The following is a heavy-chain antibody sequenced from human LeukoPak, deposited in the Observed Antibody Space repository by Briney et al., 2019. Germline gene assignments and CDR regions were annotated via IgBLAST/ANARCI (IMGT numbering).Heavy chain of an antibody. CDR2: IYYSGST. Sequence: PSETLSLTCTVSGGSISSYYWSWIRQPPGKGLEWIGYIYYSGSTNYNPSLKSRVTLSVDTSKNQFSLKLSSVTAADTAVYYCARVGWFGAYDYWGQGTLVTVSS. V-gene: IGHV4-59*01. CDR3: ARVGWFGAYDY. CDR1: GGSISSYY. D-gene: IGHD3-10*01. J-gene: IGHJ4*02.